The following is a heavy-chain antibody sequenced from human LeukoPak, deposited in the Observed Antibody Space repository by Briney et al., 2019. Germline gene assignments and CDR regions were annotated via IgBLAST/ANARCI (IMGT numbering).Heavy chain of an antibody. J-gene: IGHJ6*02. Sequence: GGSLRLSCAASGFTFSSYWMSWVRQAPGKGLEWVANIKQDGSEKYYVDSVKGRFTISRDNAKNSLYLQMNSLRAEDTAVYYCARDSYCGGDCYSSDYYYYGMDVWGQGTTVTVSS. CDR1: GFTFSSYW. CDR3: ARDSYCGGDCYSSDYYYYGMDV. D-gene: IGHD2-21*02. V-gene: IGHV3-7*01. CDR2: IKQDGSEK.